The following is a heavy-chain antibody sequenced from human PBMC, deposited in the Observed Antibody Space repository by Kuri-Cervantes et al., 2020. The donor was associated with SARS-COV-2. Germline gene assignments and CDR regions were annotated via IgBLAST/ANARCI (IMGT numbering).Heavy chain of an antibody. J-gene: IGHJ4*02. CDR1: GFTFSGAA. V-gene: IGHV3-73*01. CDR2: IRSEANSYAT. D-gene: IGHD6-13*01. Sequence: GESLKISSAASGFTFSGAAMHWVRQASGKGLEWVGRIRSEANSYATAYAASVKGRFTISRDDSKNTAYLQMNSLKTEDTAVYYYLGGQAAGPRGFGYWGQGTLVTVSS. CDR3: LGGQAAGPRGFGY.